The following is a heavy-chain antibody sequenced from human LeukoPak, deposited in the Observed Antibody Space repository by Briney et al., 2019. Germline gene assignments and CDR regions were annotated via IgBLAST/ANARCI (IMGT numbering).Heavy chain of an antibody. CDR3: ARGRALPGIAAD. D-gene: IGHD6-13*01. CDR2: IYYSGST. J-gene: IGHJ4*02. V-gene: IGHV4-30-4*08. Sequence: LRLSCAASGFTFSSYTMNWVRQPPGKGLEWIGYIYYSGSTYYNPSLKSRVTISVDTSKNQFSLKLSSVTAADTAVYYCARGRALPGIAADWGQGTLVTVSS. CDR1: GFTFSSYT.